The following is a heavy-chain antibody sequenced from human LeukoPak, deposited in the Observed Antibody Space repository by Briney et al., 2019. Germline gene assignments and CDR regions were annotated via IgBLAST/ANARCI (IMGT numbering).Heavy chain of an antibody. J-gene: IGHJ4*02. CDR1: GFTFGNYA. Sequence: GGSLRLSCAASGFTFGNYAMGWVRQAPGQGLEWVSVISGSGGSTYYADSVKGRFTISRDNSKNTLYLQMNSLRAEDTAVYYCAKDQAYGSGSYSDFDYWGQGTLVTVSS. CDR2: ISGSGGST. D-gene: IGHD3-10*01. V-gene: IGHV3-23*01. CDR3: AKDQAYGSGSYSDFDY.